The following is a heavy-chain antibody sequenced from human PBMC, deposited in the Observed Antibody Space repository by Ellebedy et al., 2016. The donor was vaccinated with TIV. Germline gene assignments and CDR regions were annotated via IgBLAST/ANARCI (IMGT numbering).Heavy chain of an antibody. J-gene: IGHJ6*02. V-gene: IGHV1-69*13. Sequence: SVKVSXKASGGTFSSYAISWVRQAPGQGLEWMGGIIPIFGTANYAQKFQGRVTITADESTSTAYMELSSLRSEDTAVYYCARDPQGLDHYYYYGMDVWGQGTTVTVSS. CDR3: ARDPQGLDHYYYYGMDV. CDR2: IIPIFGTA. CDR1: GGTFSSYA. D-gene: IGHD1-1*01.